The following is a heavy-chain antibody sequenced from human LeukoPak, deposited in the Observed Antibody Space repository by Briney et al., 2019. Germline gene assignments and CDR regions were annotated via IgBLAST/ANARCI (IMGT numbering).Heavy chain of an antibody. CDR3: ATRYKVQGNWFDP. V-gene: IGHV1-69*13. J-gene: IGHJ5*02. Sequence: ASVKVSCKASGGTFSSYAISWVRQAPEQGLEWMGGIIPIFGTANYAQKFQGRVTITADESTSTAYMELSSLRSEDTAVYYCATRYKVQGNWFDPWGQGTLVTVSS. D-gene: IGHD1-1*01. CDR2: IIPIFGTA. CDR1: GGTFSSYA.